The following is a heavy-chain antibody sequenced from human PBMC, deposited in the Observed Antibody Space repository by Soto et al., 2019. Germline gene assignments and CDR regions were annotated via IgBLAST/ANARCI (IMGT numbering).Heavy chain of an antibody. Sequence: GGSLRLSCAASGFTFSSYGMHWVRQAPGKGLEWVAVISYDGSNKYYADSVKGRFTISRDNSKNTLYLQMNSLRAEDTAVYYFEKGSSWSYPIDYCGQRTLVTVSA. J-gene: IGHJ4*02. CDR3: EKGSSWSYPIDY. D-gene: IGHD6-13*01. CDR2: ISYDGSNK. V-gene: IGHV3-30*18. CDR1: GFTFSSYG.